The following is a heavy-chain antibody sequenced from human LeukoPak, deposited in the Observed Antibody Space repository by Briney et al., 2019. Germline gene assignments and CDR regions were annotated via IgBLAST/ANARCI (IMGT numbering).Heavy chain of an antibody. CDR1: AYSFTTYW. J-gene: IGHJ3*02. CDR2: IYPGDSDT. D-gene: IGHD2-2*01. V-gene: IGHV5-51*01. CDR3: AREVGPGINAFDI. Sequence: GESLKISCKGSAYSFTTYWIGWVRQMPGKGLEWMGIIYPGDSDTRYSPSFQGQVTISADKSISTAYLQWSSLKASDTAMYCCAREVGPGINAFDIWGQGTMVTVSS.